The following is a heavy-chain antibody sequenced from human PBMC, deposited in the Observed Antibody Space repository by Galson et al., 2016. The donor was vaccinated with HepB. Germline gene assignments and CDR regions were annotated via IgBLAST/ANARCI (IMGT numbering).Heavy chain of an antibody. CDR2: SVAEDGEP. Sequence: SVKVSCKVSGDSLSELSMHWVRQAPGKGLEYMGISVAEDGEPFYAEKFQGRVTMMEDTSTDTAYLELRSLRSEDTAVYYCATDRAEAALEAFDLWGRGTVVTVSS. D-gene: IGHD6-19*01. V-gene: IGHV1-24*01. J-gene: IGHJ3*01. CDR3: ATDRAEAALEAFDL. CDR1: GDSLSELS.